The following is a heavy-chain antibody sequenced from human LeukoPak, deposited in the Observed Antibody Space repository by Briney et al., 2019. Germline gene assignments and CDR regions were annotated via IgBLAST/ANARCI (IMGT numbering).Heavy chain of an antibody. J-gene: IGHJ4*02. D-gene: IGHD6-19*01. V-gene: IGHV3-53*01. CDR1: GFSVSSNY. CDR3: ATKGDSGWFFDY. Sequence: PGGSLTLSCAASGFSVSSNYMRWVRQAPWKGLEWVSIIYSAGGWGTTHYADSVKGRFAISRDNSKNMLNVQMNSLRGEDTAVYYCATKGDSGWFFDYWGQGTLVTVSS. CDR2: IYSAGGWGTT.